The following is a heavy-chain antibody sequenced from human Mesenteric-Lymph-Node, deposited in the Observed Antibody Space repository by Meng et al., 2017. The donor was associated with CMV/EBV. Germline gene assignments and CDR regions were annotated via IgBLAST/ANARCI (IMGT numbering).Heavy chain of an antibody. V-gene: IGHV5-51*01. CDR1: GYSFARYW. CDR2: IDPGDSDT. CDR3: ARRAYYSHSSGYFGFDY. Sequence: GGSLRLSCKGSGYSFARYWIGWVRQMPGEGLEWMGIIDPGDSDTRYRPSFQGQVTISADKSISTAYLQWSSLKASDTAMYYCARRAYYSHSSGYFGFDYWGQGTLVTVSS. J-gene: IGHJ4*02. D-gene: IGHD3-22*01.